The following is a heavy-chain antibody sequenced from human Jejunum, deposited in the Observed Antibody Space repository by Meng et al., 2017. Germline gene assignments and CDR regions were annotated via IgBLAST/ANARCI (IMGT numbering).Heavy chain of an antibody. CDR1: GYPFSSYH. J-gene: IGHJ4*02. V-gene: IGHV7-4-1*02. CDR2: TNTSTGKP. D-gene: IGHD6-6*01. Sequence: QVHLVQSGPELKKPGATVKVSCMASGYPFSSYHISWVRHAPGQGPEWMGWTNTSTGKPTYAQGFTGRFAFSLDISVNTAYLEISSLKGDDTAMYYCARGKWQHGSSFDVWVQGTLVTVSS. CDR3: ARGKWQHGSSFDV.